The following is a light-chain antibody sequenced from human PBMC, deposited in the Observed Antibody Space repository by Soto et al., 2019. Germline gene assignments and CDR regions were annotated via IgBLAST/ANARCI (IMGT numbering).Light chain of an antibody. J-gene: IGLJ2*01. CDR2: RNN. V-gene: IGLV1-47*01. Sequence: QSVLTQPPSASGTPGQRVTISCSGSSSNIGSNYVYWYQQLPGTAPQLLIYRNNQRPSAVPDRFSGSKSGTSASLAISGLRSEDEADYYCAAWDDSLSGRVVFGGGTKLTVL. CDR3: AAWDDSLSGRVV. CDR1: SSNIGSNY.